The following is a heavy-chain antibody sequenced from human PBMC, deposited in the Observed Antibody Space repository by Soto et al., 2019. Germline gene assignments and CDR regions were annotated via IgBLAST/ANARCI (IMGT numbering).Heavy chain of an antibody. Sequence: HGASLRLSCAASGFTFSRFELHWVRQAPGKGLEWISYISSSGSTAYYASSVEGRFTISRDNANNSVYLQMDSLRAEDTALYYCTRAAWFPYLSFYWGQGALVTVSS. V-gene: IGHV3-48*03. CDR2: ISSSGSTA. CDR1: GFTFSRFE. J-gene: IGHJ4*02. CDR3: TRAAWFPYLSFY. D-gene: IGHD3-10*01.